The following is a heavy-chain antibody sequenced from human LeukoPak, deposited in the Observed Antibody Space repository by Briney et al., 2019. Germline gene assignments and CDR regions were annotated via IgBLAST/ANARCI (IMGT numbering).Heavy chain of an antibody. D-gene: IGHD5-24*01. V-gene: IGHV3-53*01. J-gene: IGHJ4*02. CDR1: GFTVSSNY. Sequence: PGGSLRLSCAASGFTVSSNYMSWVRQAPGKGLEWVSVNYSGGSTYYADSVKGRFTISRDNSKNTLSLQMNSLRAEDTAVYYCARSGEMATIMGDWGQGTLVTVSS. CDR2: NYSGGST. CDR3: ARSGEMATIMGD.